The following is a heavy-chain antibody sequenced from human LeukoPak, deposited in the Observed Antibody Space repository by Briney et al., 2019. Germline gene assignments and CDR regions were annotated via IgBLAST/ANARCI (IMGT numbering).Heavy chain of an antibody. D-gene: IGHD5-24*01. J-gene: IGHJ4*02. CDR2: ISGSGGST. V-gene: IGHV3-23*01. CDR1: GFTFSSYG. Sequence: GGSLRLSCAASGFTFSSYGMHWVRQTPGKGLEWVSAISGSGGSTYYADSVKGRFTISRDNSKNTLYLQMNSLRAEDTAVYYCAKFLDGSFDYWGQGTLVTVSS. CDR3: AKFLDGSFDY.